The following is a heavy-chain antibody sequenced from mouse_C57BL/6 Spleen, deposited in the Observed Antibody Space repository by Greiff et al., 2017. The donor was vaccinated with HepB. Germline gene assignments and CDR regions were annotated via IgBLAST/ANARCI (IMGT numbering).Heavy chain of an antibody. V-gene: IGHV5-16*01. CDR2: INYDGSST. Sequence: EVQLVESEGGLVQPGSSMKLSCTASGFTFSDYYMAWVRQVPEKGLEWVANINYDGSSTYYLDSLKSRFIISRDNAKNILYLQMSSLKSEDTATYYCATTVVAGGYFDVWGTGTTVTVSS. J-gene: IGHJ1*03. CDR1: GFTFSDYY. CDR3: ATTVVAGGYFDV. D-gene: IGHD1-1*01.